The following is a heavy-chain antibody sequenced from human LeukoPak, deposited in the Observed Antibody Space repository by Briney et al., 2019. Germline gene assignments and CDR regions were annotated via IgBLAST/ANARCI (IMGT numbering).Heavy chain of an antibody. CDR1: GFTFSSYW. V-gene: IGHV3-74*01. J-gene: IGHJ4*02. Sequence: GGSLRLSCAASGFTFSSYWMHWVRQAPGKGLVWVSRINSDGSSTSYADSVKGRFTISRDNAKNTLYLQMNSLRAEDTAVYYCARCIGVVAGRFDYWGQGTLVTVSS. D-gene: IGHD6-19*01. CDR3: ARCIGVVAGRFDY. CDR2: INSDGSST.